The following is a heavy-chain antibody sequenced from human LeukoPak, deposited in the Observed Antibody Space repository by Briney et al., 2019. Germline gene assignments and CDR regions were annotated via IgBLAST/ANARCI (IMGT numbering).Heavy chain of an antibody. D-gene: IGHD6-13*01. CDR2: IYYSGST. Sequence: PSETLSLTCTVSGGSISSSSYYWGWILQPPGKGLEWIGSIYYSGSTYYNPSLKSRVTISVDTSKNQFSLKLSSVTAADTAVYYCARFSSSSSYFDHWGQGTLVTVSS. J-gene: IGHJ4*02. V-gene: IGHV4-39*01. CDR1: GGSISSSSYY. CDR3: ARFSSSSSYFDH.